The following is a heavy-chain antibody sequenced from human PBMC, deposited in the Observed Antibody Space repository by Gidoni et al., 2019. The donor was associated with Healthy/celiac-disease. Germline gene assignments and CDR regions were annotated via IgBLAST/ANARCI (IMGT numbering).Heavy chain of an antibody. D-gene: IGHD1-26*01. Sequence: VQLQESGPGLVKPSETLSLTCAVSGYSISSGYYGGWFRQPPGKGLEWIGSIDHSGSTYYNPSLKSRVTISVDTSKNQFSLKLSSVTAADTAVYYCASEVGATGAFDYWGQGTLVTVSS. CDR2: IDHSGST. V-gene: IGHV4-38-2*01. CDR3: ASEVGATGAFDY. J-gene: IGHJ4*02. CDR1: GYSISSGYY.